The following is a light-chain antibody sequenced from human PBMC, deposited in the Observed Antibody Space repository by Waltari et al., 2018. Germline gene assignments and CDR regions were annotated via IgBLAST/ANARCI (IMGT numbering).Light chain of an antibody. V-gene: IGKV3-15*01. Sequence: EILMTQSPVTLSVSPGERATLSCRASQSSTSNLAWYQQKPGQALRLLIYDASTRAPSTPARFRGSGSGTEFTLTISSLQSEDYAVYYCQQYNHWPPITFGQGTRLEIK. J-gene: IGKJ5*01. CDR3: QQYNHWPPIT. CDR1: QSSTSN. CDR2: DAS.